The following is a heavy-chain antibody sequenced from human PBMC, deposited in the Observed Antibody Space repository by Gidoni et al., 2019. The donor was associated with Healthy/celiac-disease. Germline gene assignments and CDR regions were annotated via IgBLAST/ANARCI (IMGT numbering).Heavy chain of an antibody. J-gene: IGHJ4*02. CDR1: GFTFSSYA. V-gene: IGHV3-23*01. Sequence: EVQLLESGGGLVQPGGSLRLSCAASGFTFSSYAMSWVRQAPGKGLEWVSAISGSGGSTYYADSVKGRFTISRDNSKNTLYLQMNSLRAEDTAVYYCAKDRGYTPGIAVVRAGEFDYWGQGTLVTVSS. CDR2: ISGSGGST. CDR3: AKDRGYTPGIAVVRAGEFDY. D-gene: IGHD6-19*01.